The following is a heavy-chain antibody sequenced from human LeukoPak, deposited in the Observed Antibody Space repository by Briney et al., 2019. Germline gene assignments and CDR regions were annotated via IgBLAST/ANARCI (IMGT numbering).Heavy chain of an antibody. CDR2: ISSGGGIT. D-gene: IGHD3-10*01. J-gene: IGHJ4*02. CDR1: GFTFSTSP. V-gene: IGHV3-64*05. CDR3: VKKFASGAYPYDY. Sequence: GGPLRLSCSASGFTFSTSPMHWVRQAPGRRLEYVSGISSGGGITDYADSVKGRFIISRDNSKSTLYVQMSSLRVEDTAVYYCVKKFASGAYPYDYWGQGILDTVSS.